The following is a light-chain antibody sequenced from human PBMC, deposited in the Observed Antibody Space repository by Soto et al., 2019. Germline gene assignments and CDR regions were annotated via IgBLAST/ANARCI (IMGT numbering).Light chain of an antibody. CDR1: SSDVGSSNG. V-gene: IGLV2-18*02. CDR2: DVS. CDR3: SSYTSGSTYV. J-gene: IGLJ1*01. Sequence: QSALTQPPSVSGSPGQSVAISCTGTSSDVGSSNGVSWYQQPPGTAPKLMIYDVSNRPSGVPDRFSGSKSGNAASLTISGIQAEDEADYYCSSYTSGSTYVLGTGTKVTVL.